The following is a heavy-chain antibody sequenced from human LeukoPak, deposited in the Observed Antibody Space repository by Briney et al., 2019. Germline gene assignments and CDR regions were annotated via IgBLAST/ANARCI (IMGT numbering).Heavy chain of an antibody. CDR2: ISSDGYNQ. Sequence: GGSLRLSCEASGFTFSTYTLHWVRQAPGKGLDWVAVISSDGYNQYYADSVKGRFTISRDNFKDTLYLQMNSLRAEDTAVYYCARDSHGMDVWGQGTTVTVSS. CDR1: GFTFSTYT. V-gene: IGHV3-30-3*01. CDR3: ARDSHGMDV. J-gene: IGHJ6*02.